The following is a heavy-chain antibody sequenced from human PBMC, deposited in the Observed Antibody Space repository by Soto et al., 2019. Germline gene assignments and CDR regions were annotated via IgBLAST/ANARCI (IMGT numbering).Heavy chain of an antibody. Sequence: ETLSLTCAVSGASISRTGFHWGWIRQPPGQGLEWIGSLYEGETTFYNSSLKSRVTISADTSKNHFSLKLSSVTAADTAVYYCARRGSGHTFDYWGQGTLVTVSS. J-gene: IGHJ4*02. CDR2: LYEGETT. V-gene: IGHV4-39*01. CDR3: ARRGSGHTFDY. D-gene: IGHD3-10*01. CDR1: GASISRTGFH.